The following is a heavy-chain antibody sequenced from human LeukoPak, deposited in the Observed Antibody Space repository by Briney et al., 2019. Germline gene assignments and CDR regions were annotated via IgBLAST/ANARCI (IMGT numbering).Heavy chain of an antibody. CDR3: ARLRTAAAADY. J-gene: IGHJ4*02. CDR1: GGSFSGYY. CDR2: IYYSGST. Sequence: SETLSLTCAVYGGSFSGYYWSWIRQPPGKGLEWIGYIYYSGSTNYNPSLKSRVTISVDTPKNQFSLKLSSVTAADTAVYYCARLRTAAAADYWGQGTLVTVSS. V-gene: IGHV4-59*08. D-gene: IGHD6-13*01.